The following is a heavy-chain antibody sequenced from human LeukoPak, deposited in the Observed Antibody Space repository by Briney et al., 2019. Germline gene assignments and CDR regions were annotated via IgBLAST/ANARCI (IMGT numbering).Heavy chain of an antibody. V-gene: IGHV4-38-2*02. CDR2: IHQSGST. CDR1: RYSISSGYY. J-gene: IGHJ4*02. D-gene: IGHD2/OR15-2a*01. CDR3: ATQILLCHYY. Sequence: SETLSLTCTVSRYSISSGYYWGWIRQPPGKGLEWIGSIHQSGSTYYNPSLKSRVTISVDTSKNQFSLKLNSVTAADTAMYYCATQILLCHYYWGQGTLVTVSS.